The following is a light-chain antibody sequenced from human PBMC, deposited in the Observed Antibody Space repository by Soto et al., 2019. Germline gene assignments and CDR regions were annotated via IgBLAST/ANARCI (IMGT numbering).Light chain of an antibody. CDR1: ESLSQHS. CDR2: GVS. Sequence: IVLTQSPGTLSLSPGETATLSCRASESLSQHSIAWYQQKPGQAPRLLIYGVSGRATGMPDRFSGSGSGTDFTLTTGGLEPEDFAVYFCQEFKSSLRTFGKGTRVEV. CDR3: QEFKSSLRT. V-gene: IGKV3-20*01. J-gene: IGKJ1*01.